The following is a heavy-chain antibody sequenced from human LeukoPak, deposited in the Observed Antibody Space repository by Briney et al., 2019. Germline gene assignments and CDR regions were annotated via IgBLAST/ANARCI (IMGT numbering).Heavy chain of an antibody. V-gene: IGHV1-18*04. CDR2: ISAYNGNT. Sequence: GASVKVSCKASGYTFTSYGISWVRQASGQGLEWMGWISAYNGNTNYAQKLQGRVTMTTDTSTSTAYMELRSLRSDDTAVYYCARVEGIQPWWRGMDVWGKGTTVTVSS. D-gene: IGHD5-18*01. CDR1: GYTFTSYG. J-gene: IGHJ6*04. CDR3: ARVEGIQPWWRGMDV.